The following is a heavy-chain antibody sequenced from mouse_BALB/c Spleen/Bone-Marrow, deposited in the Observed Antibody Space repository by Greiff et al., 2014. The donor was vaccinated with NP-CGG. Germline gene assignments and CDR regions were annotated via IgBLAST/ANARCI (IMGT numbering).Heavy chain of an antibody. Sequence: VQLQQSGAELMKPGASVKLSCTASGFNIKDTYMHWVKQRPEQGLEWIGRIDPANGNTKYDQKFQGKATITADTSSNTAYLQLSSLTSEDTAVYYCARYYYGSSYFDYWGQGTTLTVSS. CDR1: GFNIKDTY. CDR2: IDPANGNT. V-gene: IGHV14-3*02. J-gene: IGHJ2*01. D-gene: IGHD1-1*01. CDR3: ARYYYGSSYFDY.